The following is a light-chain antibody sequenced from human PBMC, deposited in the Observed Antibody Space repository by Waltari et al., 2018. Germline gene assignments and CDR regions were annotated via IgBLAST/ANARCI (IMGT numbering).Light chain of an antibody. CDR1: QSISSW. J-gene: IGKJ1*01. V-gene: IGKV1-5*01. CDR3: QQYGT. CDR2: DAS. Sequence: DIQMTQSPSTLSASVGDTVTITCRASQSISSWLAWYQQKPGKAPKLLIYDASSLESGVPSRFSGSGSGTEFTLTISSLQPDDFATYYCQQYGTFGQGTKVEIK.